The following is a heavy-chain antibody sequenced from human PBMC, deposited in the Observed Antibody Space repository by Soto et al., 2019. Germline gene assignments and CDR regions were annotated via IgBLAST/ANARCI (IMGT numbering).Heavy chain of an antibody. CDR3: AREHCSSTSCYAGWFDP. Sequence: SQMLSVTCTVSGGSISSYYWSWIRKPPGKGLEWIGYIYYSGSTNYNPSLKSRVTISVDTSKNQFSLKLSSVTAADTAVYYCAREHCSSTSCYAGWFDPWGQGTLVTVSS. CDR2: IYYSGST. V-gene: IGHV4-59*01. J-gene: IGHJ5*02. D-gene: IGHD2-2*01. CDR1: GGSISSYY.